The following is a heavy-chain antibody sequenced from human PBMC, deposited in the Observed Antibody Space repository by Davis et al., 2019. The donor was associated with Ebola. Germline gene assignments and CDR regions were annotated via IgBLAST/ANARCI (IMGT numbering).Heavy chain of an antibody. D-gene: IGHD6-13*01. CDR2: ISSSGSTI. J-gene: IGHJ6*02. CDR3: ARGHSSSWYVYYYGMDV. Sequence: GESLKISCAASGFTFSDYYMSWIRQAPGKGLEWVSYISSSGSTIYYADSVKGRFTTSRDNSKNTLYLQMNSLRAEDTAAYYCARGHSSSWYVYYYGMDVWGQGTTVTVSS. CDR1: GFTFSDYY. V-gene: IGHV3-11*04.